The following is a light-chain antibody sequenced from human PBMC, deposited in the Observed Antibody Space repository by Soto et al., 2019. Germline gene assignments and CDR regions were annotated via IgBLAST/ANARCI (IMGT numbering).Light chain of an antibody. Sequence: DIQTTPSTSSLSASVGDRVTITCRASQGISNYLAWYQQKPGKDPKLLIYAASTLQSGGPSRFSGSGSGTDFTLTISSLQPEDVATYYCQKYNSAPRTFGQGTKVDIK. CDR1: QGISNY. V-gene: IGKV1-27*01. J-gene: IGKJ1*01. CDR3: QKYNSAPRT. CDR2: AAS.